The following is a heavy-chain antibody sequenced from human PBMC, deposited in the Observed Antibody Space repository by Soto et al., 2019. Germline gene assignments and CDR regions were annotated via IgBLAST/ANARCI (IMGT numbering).Heavy chain of an antibody. CDR3: ARRHNWIYVLDY. Sequence: PGGSLRLSCAASGFPFSNYAMSWVRQAPGKGLEWVSSIRDSAGSTYNADSVQARFSISRDNTKNTLYLQMNSLSAEDTAMYYCARRHNWIYVLDYWGQGTLVTVSS. J-gene: IGHJ4*02. V-gene: IGHV3-23*01. CDR1: GFPFSNYA. CDR2: IRDSAGST. D-gene: IGHD1-7*01.